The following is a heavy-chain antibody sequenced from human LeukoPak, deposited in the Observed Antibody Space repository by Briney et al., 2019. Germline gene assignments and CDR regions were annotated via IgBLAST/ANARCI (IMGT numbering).Heavy chain of an antibody. D-gene: IGHD3-3*01. V-gene: IGHV3-30*02. CDR2: IRYDGSNK. J-gene: IGHJ4*02. CDR3: AKGSYGDLGY. Sequence: PGGSLRLSCAASGFTFSSYGMHWVRQALGKGLEWVAFIRYDGSNKYYADSVKGRFTISRDNSKNTLYLQMNSLRAEDTAVYYCAKGSYGDLGYWGQGTLVTVSS. CDR1: GFTFSSYG.